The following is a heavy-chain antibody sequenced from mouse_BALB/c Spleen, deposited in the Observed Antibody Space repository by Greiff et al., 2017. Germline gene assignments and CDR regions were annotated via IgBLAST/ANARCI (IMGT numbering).Heavy chain of an antibody. Sequence: EVMLVESGGGLVKPGGSLKLSCAASGFTFSDYYMYWVRQTPEKRLEWVAPISDGGSYTYYPDSVKGRFTISRVNAKNNLYLQMSSLRSEDTAMYYCAREGTTVVATDYWGQGTTLTVSS. D-gene: IGHD1-1*01. CDR1: GFTFSDYY. CDR3: AREGTTVVATDY. CDR2: ISDGGSYT. V-gene: IGHV5-4*02. J-gene: IGHJ2*01.